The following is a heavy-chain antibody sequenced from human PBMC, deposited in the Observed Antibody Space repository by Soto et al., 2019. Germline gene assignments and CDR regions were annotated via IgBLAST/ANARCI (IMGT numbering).Heavy chain of an antibody. J-gene: IGHJ4*02. Sequence: QLQLQESGSGLVKPSQTLSLTYAVSGGSISNSGHSWSLIRQPPGKGLEWIGYIYHSGSTYYNPSLKSRVSISVDRPKNQSALKLSSVTAAATAVYYSARESSTWDYYDYWGLRTLVTVSS. V-gene: IGHV4-30-2*01. CDR3: ARESSTWDYYDY. CDR1: GGSISNSGHS. CDR2: IYHSGST. D-gene: IGHD6-13*01.